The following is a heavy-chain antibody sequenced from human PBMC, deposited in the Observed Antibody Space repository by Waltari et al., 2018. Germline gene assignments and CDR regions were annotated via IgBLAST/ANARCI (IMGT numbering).Heavy chain of an antibody. J-gene: IGHJ6*03. D-gene: IGHD5-12*01. CDR3: AGRGARNYYYYMDV. CDR1: GGSISSYY. V-gene: IGHV4-4*09. Sequence: QVQLQESGPGLVKPSETLSLTCTVSGGSISSYYWSWIRQPPGKGLEWIGYIYTSGSTNYNPSLKSRVTISVDTSKNQFSLKLSSVTAADTAVYYCAGRGARNYYYYMDVWGKGTTVTVSS. CDR2: IYTSGST.